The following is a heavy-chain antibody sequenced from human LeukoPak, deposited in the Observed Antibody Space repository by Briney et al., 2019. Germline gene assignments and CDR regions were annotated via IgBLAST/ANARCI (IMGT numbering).Heavy chain of an antibody. J-gene: IGHJ3*02. V-gene: IGHV4-59*01. CDR3: ARARNYYDSSDYYYEGDAFDI. CDR2: IYYSGST. Sequence: PETLSLTCTVSGGSISSYHWSWIRQPPGKGLECIGFIYYSGSTNYNPSLKSRATISVDTSKNQFSLKLSSVTAADTAVYYCARARNYYDSSDYYYEGDAFDIWGQGTMVTVS. D-gene: IGHD3-22*01. CDR1: GGSISSYH.